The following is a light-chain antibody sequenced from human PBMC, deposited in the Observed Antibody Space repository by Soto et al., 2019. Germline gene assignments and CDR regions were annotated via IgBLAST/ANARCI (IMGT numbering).Light chain of an antibody. CDR1: NSDVGGYNY. J-gene: IGLJ1*01. Sequence: QSSLTRPPSATGAAGESVTISRTGNNSDVGGYNYVSWYQQHPGKAPKLMIYEVSKRPSGVPDRFSGSKSGNTASLTVSGLQAEDEADYYCSSYAGSNNRVFGTGTKVTVL. CDR3: SSYAGSNNRV. CDR2: EVS. V-gene: IGLV2-8*01.